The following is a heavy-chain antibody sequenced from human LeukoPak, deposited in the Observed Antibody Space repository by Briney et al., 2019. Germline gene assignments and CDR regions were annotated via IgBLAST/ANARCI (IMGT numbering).Heavy chain of an antibody. CDR2: INHSGST. CDR1: GGSFSGYY. J-gene: IGHJ4*02. D-gene: IGHD6-19*01. CDR3: ARGPIAVPGITALNY. V-gene: IGHV4-34*01. Sequence: PSETLSLTCAVYGGSFSGYYWSWIRQPPGKGLEWIGEINHSGSTNYNPSLKSRVTISVDTSKNQFSLKLSSVTAADTAVYYCARGPIAVPGITALNYWGQGTLVTVSS.